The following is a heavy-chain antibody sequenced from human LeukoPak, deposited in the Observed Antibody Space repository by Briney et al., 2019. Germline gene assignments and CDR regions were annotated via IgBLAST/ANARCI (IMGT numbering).Heavy chain of an antibody. Sequence: SETLSLTCAVSGGSISSSNWWSWVRQPPGKGLEWIGEIYHSGSTNYNPSLKSRVTISVDKSKNQFSLKLSSVTAADTAVYYCARGPPYYYYYMDVWGKGTTVTVSS. V-gene: IGHV4-4*02. CDR2: IYHSGST. J-gene: IGHJ6*03. CDR1: GGSISSSNW. CDR3: ARGPPYYYYYMDV.